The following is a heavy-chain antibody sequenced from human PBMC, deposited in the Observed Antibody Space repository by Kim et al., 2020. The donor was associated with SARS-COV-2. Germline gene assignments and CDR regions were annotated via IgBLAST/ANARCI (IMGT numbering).Heavy chain of an antibody. CDR2: T. J-gene: IGHJ4*02. Sequence: TRYSPSFQGQVTSSADKSISTAYLQWSSLKASDTAMYYCARHMVRGVMGYWGQGTLVTVSS. D-gene: IGHD3-10*01. CDR3: ARHMVRGVMGY. V-gene: IGHV5-51*01.